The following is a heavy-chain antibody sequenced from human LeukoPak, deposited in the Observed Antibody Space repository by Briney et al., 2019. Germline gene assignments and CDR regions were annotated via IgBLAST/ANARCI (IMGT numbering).Heavy chain of an antibody. CDR3: ARGLTDYFDSSGIFDY. D-gene: IGHD3-22*01. J-gene: IGHJ4*02. V-gene: IGHV3-48*04. Sequence: GGSLRLSCAASGFTFSSYSMNWVRQAPGKGLEWVSYISSSGSTIYYADSVKGRFTISRDNAKNSLYLQMNSLRAEDTAVYYCARGLTDYFDSSGIFDYWGQGTLVTVSS. CDR1: GFTFSSYS. CDR2: ISSSGSTI.